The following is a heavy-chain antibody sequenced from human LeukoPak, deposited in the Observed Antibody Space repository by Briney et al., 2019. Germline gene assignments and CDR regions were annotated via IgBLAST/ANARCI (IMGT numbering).Heavy chain of an antibody. CDR1: GFTLSYAW. CDR2: IAVRSDGGTT. Sequence: PGGSLRLSCAASGFTLSYAWMTWVRQGPGKGLEWVGHIAVRSDGGTTDYAAPVKGRFTISRDDSKSTLYLQMDSLQTEDTAVYYCASLVGFSLYYWGQGTLVTVSS. V-gene: IGHV3-15*04. D-gene: IGHD1-26*01. J-gene: IGHJ4*02. CDR3: ASLVGFSLYY.